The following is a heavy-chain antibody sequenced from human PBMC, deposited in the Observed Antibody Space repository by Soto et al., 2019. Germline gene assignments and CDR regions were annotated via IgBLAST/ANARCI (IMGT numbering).Heavy chain of an antibody. Sequence: GESLKSSCKGSGYSFTIYCISWVLQMPGKGLEWMGRIDPSDSYTNYSPSFQGHVTISADKSISTAYLQWSSLKASDTAMYYCARPNGQNAFDIWGQGTMVTVSS. D-gene: IGHD2-8*01. V-gene: IGHV5-10-1*01. CDR3: ARPNGQNAFDI. J-gene: IGHJ3*02. CDR2: IDPSDSYT. CDR1: GYSFTIYC.